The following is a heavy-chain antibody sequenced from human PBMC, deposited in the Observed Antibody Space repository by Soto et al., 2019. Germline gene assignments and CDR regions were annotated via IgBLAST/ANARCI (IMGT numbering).Heavy chain of an antibody. CDR2: IHIDGNT. Sequence: EVQLVETGGGLIQPGGSLRLSCAASGFSGSNNHMSWVRQAPGKGLEWVALIHIDGNTYYTDAVKGRFTISRDYSKNTLFLQMNNLRAEDTALYYCARDGSGPFGYWGQGTQVTVSS. CDR3: ARDGSGPFGY. J-gene: IGHJ4*02. D-gene: IGHD2-15*01. CDR1: GFSGSNNH. V-gene: IGHV3-53*02.